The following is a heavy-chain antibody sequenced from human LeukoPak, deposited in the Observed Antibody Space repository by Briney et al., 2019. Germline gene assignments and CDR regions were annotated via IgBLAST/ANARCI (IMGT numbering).Heavy chain of an antibody. CDR3: ARQWGSRITMIVVEEGEYYFDY. CDR1: GGSISSYY. V-gene: IGHV4-59*01. CDR2: IYYSWST. Sequence: PSETLCLTCTVSGGSISSYYWSWIRQPPGKGLEWIGYIYYSWSTNYNPSLKSRVTISVDTCKNQFSLKLSSVTAADTAVYYCARQWGSRITMIVVEEGEYYFDYWGQGTLVTVSS. J-gene: IGHJ4*02. D-gene: IGHD3-22*01.